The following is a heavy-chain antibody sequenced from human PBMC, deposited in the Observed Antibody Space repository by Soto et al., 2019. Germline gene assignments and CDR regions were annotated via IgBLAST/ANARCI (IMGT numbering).Heavy chain of an antibody. CDR2: MTGDGRTT. V-gene: IGHV3-74*03. J-gene: IGHJ4*02. CDR1: GFAFGDSW. Sequence: PGGSLRLSCAASGFAFGDSWMHWVRQPPGKGPEWVSRMTGDGRTTQYADSVKGRFTASRDNAKSTLYLQMNSLRAEDTAVYYCATAEVDYWGPGTLVTVSS. CDR3: ATAEVDY.